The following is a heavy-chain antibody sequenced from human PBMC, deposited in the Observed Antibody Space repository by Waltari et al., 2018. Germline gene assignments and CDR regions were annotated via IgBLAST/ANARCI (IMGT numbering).Heavy chain of an antibody. CDR3: ARDLSSSWYGMDV. J-gene: IGHJ6*02. V-gene: IGHV4-59*01. D-gene: IGHD6-13*01. CDR2: IYSSRGT. Sequence: QVQLQESGPGRVKPSETLSLTCTVPGASMSSYYWTWIRQTPRKGLEWIGYIYSSRGTNYNPSLKSRVTISLDTSKNQCSLKLSSVTAADTAVYYGARDLSSSWYGMDVWGQGTTVTVSS. CDR1: GASMSSYY.